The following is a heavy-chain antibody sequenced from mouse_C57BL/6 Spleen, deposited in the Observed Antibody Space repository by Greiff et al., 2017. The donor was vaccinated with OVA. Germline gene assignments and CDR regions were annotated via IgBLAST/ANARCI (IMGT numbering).Heavy chain of an antibody. D-gene: IGHD3-1*01. CDR3: TPPHRLAWFAY. CDR2: IDPEDCDT. Sequence: EVQLQQSGAELVRPGASAKLSCTASGFNIKDHYMHWVKQRSEQGLEWIGRIDPEDCDTQYAPKFQGKATMPEDTSSNKAYLQLSSLTSEDTAFYCCTPPHRLAWFAYWGQGTLVTVSA. CDR1: GFNIKDHY. J-gene: IGHJ3*01. V-gene: IGHV14-1*01.